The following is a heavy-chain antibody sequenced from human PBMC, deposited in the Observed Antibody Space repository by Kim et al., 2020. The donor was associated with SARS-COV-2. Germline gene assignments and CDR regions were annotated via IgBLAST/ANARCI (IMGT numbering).Heavy chain of an antibody. CDR2: T. D-gene: IGHD3-22*01. J-gene: IGHJ4*02. CDR3: TKASGSYYFDD. V-gene: IGHV3-23*01. Sequence: TQYTDSVKGRFTISGDNSKNTLYLQMNSLRVEDTAHYYCTKASGSYYFDDWGQGTLVTVSS.